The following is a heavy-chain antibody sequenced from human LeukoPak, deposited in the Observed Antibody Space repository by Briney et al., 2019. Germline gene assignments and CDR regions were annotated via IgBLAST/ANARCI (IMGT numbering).Heavy chain of an antibody. Sequence: SVKVSRKASGGTFSSYAISWVRQAPGQGLEWMGGIIPIFGTANYAQKFQGRVTITADESTSTAYMELSSLRSEDTAVYYCARGKGVAVAGLFDYWGQGTLVTVSS. V-gene: IGHV1-69*01. J-gene: IGHJ4*02. CDR1: GGTFSSYA. D-gene: IGHD6-19*01. CDR2: IIPIFGTA. CDR3: ARGKGVAVAGLFDY.